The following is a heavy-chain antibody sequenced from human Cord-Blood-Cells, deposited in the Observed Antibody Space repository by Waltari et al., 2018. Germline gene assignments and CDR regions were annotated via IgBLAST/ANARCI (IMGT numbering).Heavy chain of an antibody. V-gene: IGHV1-2*02. D-gene: IGHD7-27*01. CDR3: ARGLSLNWGSAGNWFDP. Sequence: QVQLVQSGAEVKKPGASVKVSCKASGYTFTGYYMHWVRQAPGQGLEWMGWINPNSGGTNYAQKFQGRVTMTRDTSISTAYMELSRLRSDDTAVYYCARGLSLNWGSAGNWFDPWGQGTLVTVSS. CDR2: INPNSGGT. J-gene: IGHJ5*02. CDR1: GYTFTGYY.